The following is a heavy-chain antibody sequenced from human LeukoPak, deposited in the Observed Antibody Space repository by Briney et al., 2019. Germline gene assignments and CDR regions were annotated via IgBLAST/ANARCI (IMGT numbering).Heavy chain of an antibody. J-gene: IGHJ5*02. V-gene: IGHV1-69*05. D-gene: IGHD4-17*01. CDR2: IIPLFGTA. Sequence: SVKVSCKTSGGTLNNSAVSWVRQATGQGLEWLGGIIPLFGTAGYAQKFQGSVTITKHESTRTVYLELTSLTSDDTAVYYCGRDVHGDYGSGCFYPWGQGTLVPVSS. CDR1: GGTLNNSA. CDR3: GRDVHGDYGSGCFYP.